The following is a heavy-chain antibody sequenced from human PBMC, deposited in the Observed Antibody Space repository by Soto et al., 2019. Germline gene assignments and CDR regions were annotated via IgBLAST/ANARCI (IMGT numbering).Heavy chain of an antibody. CDR3: ARGVVVVVATYGMDV. D-gene: IGHD2-15*01. V-gene: IGHV3-64*01. Sequence: EVQLVESAGGLVQPGGSLRLSCAASGFTFSSYAMHWVRQAPGKGLEYVSAISSNGGSTYYANSVKGRFTISRDNSKNTLYLQMGSLRAEDMAVYYCARGVVVVVATYGMDVWGQGTTVTVSS. CDR2: ISSNGGST. CDR1: GFTFSSYA. J-gene: IGHJ6*02.